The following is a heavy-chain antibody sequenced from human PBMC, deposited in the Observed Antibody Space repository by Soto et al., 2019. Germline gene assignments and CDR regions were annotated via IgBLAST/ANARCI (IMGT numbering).Heavy chain of an antibody. CDR3: ARDGDVNTGFGKDY. CDR1: GFTFSSYG. V-gene: IGHV3-33*01. CDR2: IWHDGGNK. Sequence: LWGSLRLSCAASGFTFSSYGMHWVRQAPGKGLEWVAFIWHDGGNKFYAESVKGRFTISRDNSKNTLYLQMTSLSAEDTAMYYCARDGDVNTGFGKDYWGQGTLVTVSS. D-gene: IGHD3-16*01. J-gene: IGHJ4*02.